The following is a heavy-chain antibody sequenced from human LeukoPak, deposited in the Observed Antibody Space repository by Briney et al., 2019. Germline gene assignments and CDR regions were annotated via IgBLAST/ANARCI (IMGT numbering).Heavy chain of an antibody. V-gene: IGHV3-74*01. CDR2: INSDGSST. CDR3: STDQGGDILTGC. J-gene: IGHJ4*02. D-gene: IGHD3-9*01. Sequence: GGSLKLSCAASGFTFSSYWMHRVRQAPGKGLVWVSRINSDGSSTSYADSVKGRFTISRDNAKNTLYLQMNSLKTEDTALYYCSTDQGGDILTGCWGQGTLVTVSS. CDR1: GFTFSSYW.